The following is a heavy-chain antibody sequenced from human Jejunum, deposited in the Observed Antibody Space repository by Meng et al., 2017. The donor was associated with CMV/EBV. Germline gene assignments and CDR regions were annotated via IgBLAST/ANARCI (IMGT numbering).Heavy chain of an antibody. J-gene: IGHJ4*02. D-gene: IGHD3-3*01. CDR3: ARGFQHDSWSAYYNDY. Sequence: LTFNIKSMMWVRQAPGKGLEWVSYISSIGNTMFYADSVKGRFTLSRDNAKNSVYLQMNSLRVEDTAVYYCARGFQHDSWSAYYNDYWGQGTLVTVSS. V-gene: IGHV3-48*04. CDR2: ISSIGNTM. CDR1: LTFNIKS.